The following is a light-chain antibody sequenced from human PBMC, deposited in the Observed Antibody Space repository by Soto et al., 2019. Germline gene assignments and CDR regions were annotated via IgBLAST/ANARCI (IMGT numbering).Light chain of an antibody. CDR1: QGISNY. J-gene: IGKJ3*01. V-gene: IGKV1-9*01. CDR2: GAS. CDR3: QQLNNYSRT. Sequence: IQLTQSPSSLSATVGDRVTITCRASQGISNYLVWYQQKPGKAPNLLIYGASTLQSGVPSRFSGSGSGTDVTLTIDSLQPEDVATYYCQQLNNYSRTFGPGTKVDI.